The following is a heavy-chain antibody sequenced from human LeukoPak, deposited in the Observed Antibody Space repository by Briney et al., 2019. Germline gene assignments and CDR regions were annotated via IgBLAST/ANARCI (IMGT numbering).Heavy chain of an antibody. CDR2: ISPNSGDT. CDR1: GCTFTDYY. D-gene: IGHD2-2*01. CDR3: ARANFLYCSSTTCLFDY. J-gene: IGHJ4*02. Sequence: ASVKVSCKASGCTFTDYYLHWVRQAPGQGVEWMGWISPNSGDTNYAQKFQGRVTMTRDTSISTAHMEMSRLRSDDTAVYYCARANFLYCSSTTCLFDYWGQGTLVTVSS. V-gene: IGHV1-2*02.